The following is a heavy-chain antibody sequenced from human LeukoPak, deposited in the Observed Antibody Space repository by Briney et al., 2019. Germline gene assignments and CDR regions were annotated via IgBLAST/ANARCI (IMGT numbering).Heavy chain of an antibody. D-gene: IGHD3-16*01. CDR3: AKGYYDYVWGSYYFDY. V-gene: IGHV3-33*06. J-gene: IGHJ4*02. CDR2: IWYDGSNK. Sequence: QPGGSLRLSCAASGFTFSSYAMSWVRQAPGKGLEWVAVIWYDGSNKYYADSVKGRFTISRDNSRDTLYLQMNSLRAEDTAVYYCAKGYYDYVWGSYYFDYWGQGTLVTVSS. CDR1: GFTFSSYA.